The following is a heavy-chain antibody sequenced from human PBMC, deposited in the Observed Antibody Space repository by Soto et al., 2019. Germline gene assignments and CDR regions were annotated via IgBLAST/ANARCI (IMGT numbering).Heavy chain of an antibody. Sequence: QVQLVQSGAEVKKPGSSVKVSCKASGGTFSSYAISWVRQAPGQGLEWMGGIIPIFGTANYAQKFQGRVTITADEYTSTAYMELSSLRSEDTAVYYCARPRINYDSSGYYYAYYFDYWGQGTLVTVSS. J-gene: IGHJ4*02. CDR1: GGTFSSYA. D-gene: IGHD3-22*01. CDR3: ARPRINYDSSGYYYAYYFDY. CDR2: IIPIFGTA. V-gene: IGHV1-69*01.